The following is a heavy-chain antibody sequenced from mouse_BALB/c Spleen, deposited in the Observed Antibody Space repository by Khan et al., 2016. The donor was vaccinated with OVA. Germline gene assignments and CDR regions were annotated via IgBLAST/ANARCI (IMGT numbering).Heavy chain of an antibody. V-gene: IGHV1S81*02. CDR1: GYTFTSYW. CDR3: ARIKKIVATYFDY. D-gene: IGHD1-1*01. J-gene: IGHJ2*01. Sequence: QVQLKQSGAELVKAGASVKMSCKASGYTFTSYWMHWVKQRLGQGLEWFAETNPTNGRTYYNEKFKSKATLTVDKSSSTAYMLLSGPTFEDYAVDYCARIKKIVATYFDYWGQGTTLTVSS. CDR2: TNPTNGRT.